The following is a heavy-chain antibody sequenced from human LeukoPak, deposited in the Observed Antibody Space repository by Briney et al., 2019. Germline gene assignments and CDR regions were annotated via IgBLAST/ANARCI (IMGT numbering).Heavy chain of an antibody. V-gene: IGHV1-2*02. Sequence: ASVKVSCKASGYTFTGYYMHWVRQAPGQGLEWMGWINPNSGGTNYAQKFQGRVTMTRDTSISTAYMELSRLRSDDTAVYYCARSELYYYDSSGYYYVTLEPYYYYGMDVWGQGTTVTVSS. CDR1: GYTFTGYY. D-gene: IGHD3-22*01. J-gene: IGHJ6*02. CDR2: INPNSGGT. CDR3: ARSELYYYDSSGYYYVTLEPYYYYGMDV.